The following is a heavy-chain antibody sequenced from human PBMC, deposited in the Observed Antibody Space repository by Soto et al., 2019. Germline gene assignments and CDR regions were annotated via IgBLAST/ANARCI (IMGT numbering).Heavy chain of an antibody. CDR3: TRDVRSSGFHRSNYYYYYGMDV. CDR2: IRSKAYGGTT. D-gene: IGHD6-19*01. V-gene: IGHV3-49*04. CDR1: GFTFGDYA. Sequence: PGGFLRLTCTASGFTFGDYAMSWVRQAPGKGLEWVGFIRSKAYGGTTEYAASVKGRFTISRDDSKSIAYLQMNSLKTADTAVYYCTRDVRSSGFHRSNYYYYYGMDVWGQGTTVTVPS. J-gene: IGHJ6*02.